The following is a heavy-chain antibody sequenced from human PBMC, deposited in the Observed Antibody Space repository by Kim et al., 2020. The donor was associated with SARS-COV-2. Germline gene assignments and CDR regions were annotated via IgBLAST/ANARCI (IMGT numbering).Heavy chain of an antibody. CDR3: ARDRLRLWFGESPVYYGMDV. V-gene: IGHV3-33*01. CDR1: GFTFSSYG. D-gene: IGHD3-10*01. CDR2: IWYDGSNK. J-gene: IGHJ6*02. Sequence: GGSLRLSCAASGFTFSSYGMHWVRQAPGKGLEWVAVIWYDGSNKYYADSVKGRFTISRDNSKNTLYLQMNSLRAEDTAVYYCARDRLRLWFGESPVYYGMDVWGQGTTVTVSS.